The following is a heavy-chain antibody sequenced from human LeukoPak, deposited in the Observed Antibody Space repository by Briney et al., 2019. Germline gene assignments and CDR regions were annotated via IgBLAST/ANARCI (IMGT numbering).Heavy chain of an antibody. V-gene: IGHV5-51*01. CDR2: IYPGDSDT. D-gene: IGHD5-24*01. CDR1: GYSFTSYW. Sequence: GGALKDSCKGSGYSFTSYWIGWVRQMPGESLEWMGIIYPGDSDTRYSPSFQGQVTISADKSISTAYLQWSSLKASDTAMYYCASPISTLRAFDIWGQGTMVTVSS. J-gene: IGHJ3*02. CDR3: ASPISTLRAFDI.